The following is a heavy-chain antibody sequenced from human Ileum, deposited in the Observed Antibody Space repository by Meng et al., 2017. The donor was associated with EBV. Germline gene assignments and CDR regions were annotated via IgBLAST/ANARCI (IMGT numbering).Heavy chain of an antibody. Sequence: QLELQESGPGLVKPSETLYLTCTVSGGSISNENDYWGWIRQPPGKGLEWIGSMYYSGSTYYNPSLKSRVTMSLDTSKNQFSLQLTSVTAADTALYYCATRVAAVKYYFNYWGQGTLVTVSS. D-gene: IGHD6-19*01. CDR3: ATRVAAVKYYFNY. CDR2: MYYSGST. V-gene: IGHV4-39*07. CDR1: GGSISNENDY. J-gene: IGHJ4*02.